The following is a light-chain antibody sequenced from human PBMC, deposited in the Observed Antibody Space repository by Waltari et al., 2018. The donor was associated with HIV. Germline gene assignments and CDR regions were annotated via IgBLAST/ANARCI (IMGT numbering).Light chain of an antibody. CDR3: KTRDRSGNLYV. Sequence: SSEVTQDPAVSVALGQPVQITCKGENLRTSYARWYQQKPGQAPVLVSYGKNKRPAEIPDRFSSSASRNTASLTITGAQAEDEADYYCKTRDRSGNLYVFGTGTTVTVL. J-gene: IGLJ1*01. CDR1: NLRTSY. CDR2: GKN. V-gene: IGLV3-19*01.